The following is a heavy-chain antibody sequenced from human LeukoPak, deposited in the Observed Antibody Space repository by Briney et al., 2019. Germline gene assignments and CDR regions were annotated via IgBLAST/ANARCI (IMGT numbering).Heavy chain of an antibody. D-gene: IGHD3-10*01. CDR2: INHSGST. CDR3: ARRRRYYYGSGSYFFDW. CDR1: GGSFSGYY. J-gene: IGHJ4*02. V-gene: IGHV4-34*01. Sequence: SETLSFTCAAYGGSFSGYYWSWIRQPPGKGLEWIGEINHSGSTNYNPSLKSRVTISVDTSKNQFSLKLSSVTAADTAVYYCARRRRYYYGSGSYFFDWWGQGTLVTVSS.